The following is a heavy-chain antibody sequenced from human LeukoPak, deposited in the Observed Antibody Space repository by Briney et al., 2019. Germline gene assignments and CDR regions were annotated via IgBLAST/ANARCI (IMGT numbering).Heavy chain of an antibody. V-gene: IGHV6-1*01. Sequence: SQALSLTCAISGDRVSTNSLAWNWIRHSPSRGLEWLGRTYYRSKWNKDYAVSVKSRITINADTSKTQFSLQLNSVTPDDTALYYCARGRYSGFDLWGQGTRVTVSS. CDR2: TYYRSKWNK. CDR3: ARGRYSGFDL. D-gene: IGHD2-15*01. J-gene: IGHJ3*01. CDR1: GDRVSTNSLA.